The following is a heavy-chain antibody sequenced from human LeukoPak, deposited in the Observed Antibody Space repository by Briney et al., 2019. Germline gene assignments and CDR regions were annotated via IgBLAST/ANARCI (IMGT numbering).Heavy chain of an antibody. J-gene: IGHJ4*02. CDR2: INWNRYST. CDR3: ARIVGYGSGSFDY. CDR1: GFTFDAYG. D-gene: IGHD3-10*01. Sequence: GGSLRVSCAASGFTFDAYGMTWVRPAPGKGLEWVSSINWNRYSTRYADSVKGGFSISRDNAKDSLYLQMNTLRAEDTDFYFCARIVGYGSGSFDYWGQGTLVTVSS. V-gene: IGHV3-20*04.